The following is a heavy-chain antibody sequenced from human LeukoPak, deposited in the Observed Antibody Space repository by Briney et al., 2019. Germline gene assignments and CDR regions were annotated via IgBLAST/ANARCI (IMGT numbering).Heavy chain of an antibody. CDR1: GGTFSSYA. CDR3: ASTYSSSSYYYYVDV. CDR2: IIPIFGTA. V-gene: IGHV1-69*05. J-gene: IGHJ6*03. D-gene: IGHD6-6*01. Sequence: SVKVSCKASGGTFSSYAISWVRQAPGQGLEWMGGIIPIFGTANYAQKFQGRVTITTDESTSTAYMELSSLRSEDTAVYYCASTYSSSSYYYYVDVWGKGTTVTVSS.